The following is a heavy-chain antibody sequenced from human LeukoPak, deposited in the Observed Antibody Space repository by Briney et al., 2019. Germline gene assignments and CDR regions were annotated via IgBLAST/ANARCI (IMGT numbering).Heavy chain of an antibody. D-gene: IGHD1-26*01. CDR2: MNPNSGHT. CDR3: AREWRDSGSHFDY. J-gene: IGHJ4*02. CDR1: GSTFTSYD. Sequence: ASVKVSCTASGSTFTSYDINWVRQATGQGLEWMGWMNPNSGHTGYAQKFQGRVTMTRNTSVSTAYMELSSLTSEDTAVYYCAREWRDSGSHFDYWGQGTLVTVSS. V-gene: IGHV1-8*01.